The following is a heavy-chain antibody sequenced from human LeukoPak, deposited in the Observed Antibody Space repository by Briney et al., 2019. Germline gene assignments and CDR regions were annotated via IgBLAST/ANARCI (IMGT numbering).Heavy chain of an antibody. CDR1: GYSFTSYW. CDR3: ARSLYSSSWHNWFDP. D-gene: IGHD6-13*01. Sequence: GESLKISCQGSGYSFTSYWIGWVRQMPGKGLEWMGIIYPGDSDTRYSPSFQGQVTISADKSISTAYLQWSSLKASDTAMYYCARSLYSSSWHNWFDPWGQGTLVTVSS. CDR2: IYPGDSDT. J-gene: IGHJ5*02. V-gene: IGHV5-51*01.